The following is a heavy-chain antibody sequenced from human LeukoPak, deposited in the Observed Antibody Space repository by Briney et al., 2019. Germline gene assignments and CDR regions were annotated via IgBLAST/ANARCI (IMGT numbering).Heavy chain of an antibody. Sequence: SETLSLTCTVSGGSISSGTFYWSWIRQPAGKGLEWIGRIYSSGSTNYNPSLKSRVTISVDKSKNQFSLKLNSVTAADTAVYYCARDYCTSTTCPNWFDPWGQGTLVTVSS. J-gene: IGHJ5*02. CDR1: GGSISSGTFY. D-gene: IGHD2-2*01. V-gene: IGHV4-61*02. CDR3: ARDYCTSTTCPNWFDP. CDR2: IYSSGST.